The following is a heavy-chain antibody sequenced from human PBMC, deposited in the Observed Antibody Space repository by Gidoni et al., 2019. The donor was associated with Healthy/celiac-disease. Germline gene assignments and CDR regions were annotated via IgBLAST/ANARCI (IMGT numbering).Heavy chain of an antibody. D-gene: IGHD4-17*01. CDR3: ARLSVTTPKTTRYFDY. V-gene: IGHV4-59*08. J-gene: IGHJ4*02. CDR2: IYYSGST. Sequence: QVQLQESGPGLVKPSETLSPTCTVSGCSLSSYYWSWIRQPPGKGLEWIGYIYYSGSTNYNPSLKSRVTISVDTSKNQFSLKLSSVTAADTAVYYCARLSVTTPKTTRYFDYWGQGTLVTVSS. CDR1: GCSLSSYY.